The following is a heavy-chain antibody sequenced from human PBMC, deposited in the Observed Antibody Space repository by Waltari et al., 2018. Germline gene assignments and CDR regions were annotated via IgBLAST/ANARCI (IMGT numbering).Heavy chain of an antibody. CDR3: ARDTIAAAGRYYFDY. J-gene: IGHJ4*02. CDR2: INPSGGST. V-gene: IGHV1-46*01. D-gene: IGHD6-13*01. CDR1: GYTFTSYY. Sequence: QVQLVQSGAEVKKPGASVKVSCKASGYTFTSYYMHWVRTAPGQGLEWMGIINPSGGSTSYAQKFQGRVTMTRDTSTSTVYMELSSLRSEDTAVYYCARDTIAAAGRYYFDYWGQGTLVTVSS.